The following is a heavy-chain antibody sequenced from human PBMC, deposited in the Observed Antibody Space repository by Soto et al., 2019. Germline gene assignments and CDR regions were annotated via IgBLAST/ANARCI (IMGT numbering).Heavy chain of an antibody. CDR2: IWHDGNNK. CDR1: GFTFSNYG. V-gene: IGHV3-33*01. D-gene: IGHD1-26*01. J-gene: IGHJ6*04. Sequence: PGGSLRLSCAASGFTFSNYGMHWVRQAPGKGLEWVAIIWHDGNNKYYADSVRGRFIISRDNSKNRLNLQMNSLRAEDTDVYYCASDLVSASVSYGLDVWAEGTPDTVSS. CDR3: ASDLVSASVSYGLDV.